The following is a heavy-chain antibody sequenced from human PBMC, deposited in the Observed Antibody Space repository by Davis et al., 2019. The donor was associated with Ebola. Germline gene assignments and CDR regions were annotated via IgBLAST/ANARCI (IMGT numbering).Heavy chain of an antibody. CDR1: GFTVSSNY. Sequence: GESLKISCAASGFTVSSNYMSWIRQAPGKGLEWVSYISSSGSTIYYADSVKGRFTISRDNAKNSLYLQMNSLRAEDTAVYYCARSLSMMVRGVIIEYYYYGMDVWGQGTTVTVSS. V-gene: IGHV3-11*01. CDR3: ARSLSMMVRGVIIEYYYYGMDV. J-gene: IGHJ6*02. D-gene: IGHD3-10*01. CDR2: ISSSGSTI.